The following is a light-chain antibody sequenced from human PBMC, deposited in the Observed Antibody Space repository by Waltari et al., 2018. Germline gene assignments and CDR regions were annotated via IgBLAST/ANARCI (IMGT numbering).Light chain of an antibody. CDR2: YDS. V-gene: IGLV3-21*04. CDR3: QVWDSSRDHVV. J-gene: IGLJ2*01. Sequence: SYVLTQPPSVSVAPGQTARITCGVNNIGSRSVHWCQQRPGQAPVLVIYYDSDRPSGIPARFSGSNSGNTATLTISRVEAGDEADYYCQVWDSSRDHVVFGGGTRLTVL. CDR1: NIGSRS.